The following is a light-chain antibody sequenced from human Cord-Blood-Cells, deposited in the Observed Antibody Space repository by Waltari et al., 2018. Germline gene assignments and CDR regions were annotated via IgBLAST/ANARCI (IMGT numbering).Light chain of an antibody. J-gene: IGKJ3*01. CDR3: QQYNSYSPIFT. Sequence: DIQMTQSPSTLSASVGDRVTITCRASQSISSWLAWYQQKPGKAPKLLIYDASSLESGVPSRFSGSVSGTEFTLAISSLQPDDFATYYCQQYNSYSPIFTFGPGTKVDIK. CDR2: DAS. CDR1: QSISSW. V-gene: IGKV1-5*01.